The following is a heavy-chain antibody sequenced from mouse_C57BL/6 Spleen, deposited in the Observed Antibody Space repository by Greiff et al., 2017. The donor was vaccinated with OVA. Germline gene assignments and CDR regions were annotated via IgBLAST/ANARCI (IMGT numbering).Heavy chain of an antibody. Sequence: QVQLKQSGAELVKPGASVKISCKASGYAFSSYWMNWVKQRPGKGLEWIGQIYPGDGDTNYNGKFKGKATLTADKSSSKAYMQLSSLTSEDSAVYFCARRGYYGSSSYWYFDVWGTGTTVTVSS. CDR1: GYAFSSYW. J-gene: IGHJ1*03. CDR3: ARRGYYGSSSYWYFDV. CDR2: IYPGDGDT. V-gene: IGHV1-80*01. D-gene: IGHD1-1*01.